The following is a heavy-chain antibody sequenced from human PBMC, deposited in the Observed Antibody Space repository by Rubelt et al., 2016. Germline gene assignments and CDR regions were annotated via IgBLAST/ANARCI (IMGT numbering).Heavy chain of an antibody. J-gene: IGHJ5*02. Sequence: QVQLVQSGAEVKKPGASVKVSCKASGYTFTTYALHWVRQAPGQRLEWMGWINAGNGNTKYSQKFQGRVAITRDTSASTAYMGMGNLRSEATAVYYCARSPIAAADWFDPWGQGTLVTVSS. CDR1: GYTFTTYA. CDR2: INAGNGNT. CDR3: ARSPIAAADWFDP. D-gene: IGHD6-25*01. V-gene: IGHV1-3*01.